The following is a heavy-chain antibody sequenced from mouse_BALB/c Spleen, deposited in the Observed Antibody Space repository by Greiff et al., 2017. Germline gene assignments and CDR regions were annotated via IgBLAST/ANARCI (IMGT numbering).Heavy chain of an antibody. Sequence: QVQLQQPGAELVKPGASVKISCKASGYTFTSYWMNWVKQRPGQGLEWIGEIDPSDSYTNNNQKFKDKATLTVDKSSSTAYMQLISLTSEDSAVYYCARSTMITTRLFDYWGQGTTLTVSS. J-gene: IGHJ2*01. D-gene: IGHD2-4*01. CDR3: ARSTMITTRLFDY. CDR1: GYTFTSYW. V-gene: IGHV1S126*01. CDR2: IDPSDSYT.